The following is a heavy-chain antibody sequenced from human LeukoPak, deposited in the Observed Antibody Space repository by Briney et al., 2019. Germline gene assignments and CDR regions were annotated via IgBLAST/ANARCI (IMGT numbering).Heavy chain of an antibody. Sequence: GGSLRLSCAASGFTFGSYWMSWVRQAPGRGLEWVADIKADGSDTYYVDSLRGRFTISRDNAKNSLYLEMNSLRVEDTAVYHCARDSALYCTRNTCHWGFDLWGQGTMVTVSS. CDR3: ARDSALYCTRNTCHWGFDL. J-gene: IGHJ3*01. D-gene: IGHD2-8*01. CDR1: GFTFGSYW. CDR2: IKADGSDT. V-gene: IGHV3-7*01.